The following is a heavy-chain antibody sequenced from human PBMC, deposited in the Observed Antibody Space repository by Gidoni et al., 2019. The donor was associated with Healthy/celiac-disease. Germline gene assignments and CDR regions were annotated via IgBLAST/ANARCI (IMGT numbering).Heavy chain of an antibody. Sequence: QVQLVQSGAEVKKPGAAVKVSCKASGYTFPSYSMHWVRQAPGQGLEWMGIINPRGGSTRYAQKFQGRVTMTRDTSTSTVYMELSSLRSEDTAVYYCAREGYGDYEVVRNYGMDVWGQGTTVTVSS. CDR3: AREGYGDYEVVRNYGMDV. J-gene: IGHJ6*02. CDR1: GYTFPSYS. CDR2: INPRGGST. D-gene: IGHD4-17*01. V-gene: IGHV1-46*01.